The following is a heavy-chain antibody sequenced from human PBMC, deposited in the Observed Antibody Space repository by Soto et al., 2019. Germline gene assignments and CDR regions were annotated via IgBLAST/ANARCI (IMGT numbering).Heavy chain of an antibody. Sequence: GASVKVSCKASGYTLTSYYMHWVRQAPGQGLEWMGIINPSGGTTSYAQKFQGRLTISRDNSKNMFYLQMNGLRVDDTALYYCAKDIGAAALYDHWGQGTLVTVSS. CDR2: INPSGGTT. D-gene: IGHD2-2*01. CDR1: GYTLTSYY. CDR3: AKDIGAAALYDH. J-gene: IGHJ4*02. V-gene: IGHV1-46*01.